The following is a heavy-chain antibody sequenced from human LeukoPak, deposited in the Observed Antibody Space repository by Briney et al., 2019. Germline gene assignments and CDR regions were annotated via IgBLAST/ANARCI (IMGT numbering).Heavy chain of an antibody. CDR3: ARGDYSYYGLDV. J-gene: IGHJ6*02. Sequence: GGSLRLSCAASGFTFSGYAMHWVRQAPGTGLDWVAVISYDGSNKYYADSVKGRFTISRDNAKNSLYLQMNSLRDEDTAVYYCARGDYSYYGLDVWGQGTTVTVSS. CDR1: GFTFSGYA. V-gene: IGHV3-30-3*01. D-gene: IGHD1-26*01. CDR2: ISYDGSNK.